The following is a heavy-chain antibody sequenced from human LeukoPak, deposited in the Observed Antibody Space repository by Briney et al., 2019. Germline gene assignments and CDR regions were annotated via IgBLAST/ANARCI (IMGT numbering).Heavy chain of an antibody. J-gene: IGHJ4*02. CDR2: ISSSSIYI. CDR1: GFTLSIYI. V-gene: IGHV3-21*01. D-gene: IGHD3-10*01. Sequence: GGSLRHSCAASGFTLSIYIMNCVRQAPGKRGGWGSSISSSSIYIYYADSVKSRFTIPRDKVKNSLYLQMNSLRAEDTAVYYCARDLMGSGSYLEYWGQGTLVTVSS. CDR3: ARDLMGSGSYLEY.